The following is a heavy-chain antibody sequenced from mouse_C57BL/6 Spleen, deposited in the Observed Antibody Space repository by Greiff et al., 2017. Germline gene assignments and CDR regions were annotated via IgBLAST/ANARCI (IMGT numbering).Heavy chain of an antibody. CDR1: GYAFSSSW. D-gene: IGHD1-1*01. J-gene: IGHJ2*01. V-gene: IGHV1-82*01. CDR2: IYPGDGDT. Sequence: QVQLQQSGPELVKPGASVKISCKASGYAFSSSWMNWVKQRPGKGLEWIGRIYPGDGDTNYNGKFKGKATLTADKSSSTAYMQLSSLTSEDSAVYFCAREVAYYFDYWGQGTTLTVSS. CDR3: AREVAYYFDY.